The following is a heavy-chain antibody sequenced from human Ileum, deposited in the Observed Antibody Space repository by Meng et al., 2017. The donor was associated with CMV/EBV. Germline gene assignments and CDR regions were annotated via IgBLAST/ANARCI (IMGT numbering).Heavy chain of an antibody. Sequence: TFSSYCISWVRQAPGQGLEWMGGIIHIFGTRRYAQKFQGRVTITTDESTSTAYMELSSLRSDDTAVYYCARADPNYYDSSGYYGLLDYWGQGTLVTVSS. CDR1: TFSSYC. CDR3: ARADPNYYDSSGYYGLLDY. CDR2: IIHIFGTR. V-gene: IGHV1-69*05. D-gene: IGHD3-22*01. J-gene: IGHJ4*02.